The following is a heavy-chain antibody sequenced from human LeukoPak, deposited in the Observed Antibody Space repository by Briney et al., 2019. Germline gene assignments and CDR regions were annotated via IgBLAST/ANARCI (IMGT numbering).Heavy chain of an antibody. V-gene: IGHV3-23*01. J-gene: IGHJ6*03. Sequence: GGTLRLSCAASGFTFSSYGMSWVRQAPGKGLEWVSFISSSSHYIYYADSVKGRFTISRDNSKKTLYLQMNSLRAEDTAVYYCAKDSKIVGPTFRSYHYMDVWGKGTTVTVSS. CDR1: GFTFSSYG. D-gene: IGHD1-26*01. CDR3: AKDSKIVGPTFRSYHYMDV. CDR2: ISSSSHYI.